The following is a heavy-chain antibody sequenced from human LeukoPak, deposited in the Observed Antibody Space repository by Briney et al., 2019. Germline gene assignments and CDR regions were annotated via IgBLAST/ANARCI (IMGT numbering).Heavy chain of an antibody. CDR3: AREIKWLRSNYFDY. CDR1: GFTFSSYW. J-gene: IGHJ4*02. V-gene: IGHV3-7*01. D-gene: IGHD5-12*01. CDR2: IKQDGSEK. Sequence: QPGGSLRLSCAASGFTFSSYWMSWVRQAPGKGLEWVANIKQDGSEKYYVDSVKGRFTISRDNAKNSLYLQMNSLRAEDTAVYYCAREIKWLRSNYFDYWGQGTLVTVSS.